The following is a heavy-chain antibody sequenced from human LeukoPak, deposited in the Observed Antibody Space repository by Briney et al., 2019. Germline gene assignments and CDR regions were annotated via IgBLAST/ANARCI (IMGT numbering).Heavy chain of an antibody. D-gene: IGHD1-26*01. CDR2: ISSSSSYI. V-gene: IGHV3-21*01. CDR1: GFTFSSYS. CDR3: ARDPRSGSEYYYYYYMDV. Sequence: GGSLRLSCAASGFTFSSYSMNWVRQAPGKGLEWVSSISSSSSYIYYADSVKGRFTISRDNAKNSLYLQMNCLRAEDTAVYYCARDPRSGSEYYYYYYMDVWGKGTTVTISS. J-gene: IGHJ6*03.